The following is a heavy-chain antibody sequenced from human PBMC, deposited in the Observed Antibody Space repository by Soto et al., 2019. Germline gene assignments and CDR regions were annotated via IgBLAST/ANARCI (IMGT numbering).Heavy chain of an antibody. V-gene: IGHV1-2*02. J-gene: IGHJ1*01. D-gene: IGHD4-17*01. CDR3: AREDGDYGGGIY. CDR2: INPNSGGT. Sequence: GASVKVSCKASGYTFTGYYMHWVRQAPGQGLEWMGWINPNSGGTNYAQKFQGRVTMTRDTSISTAYMELSSLRSDDTAVYYCAREDGDYGGGIYWGQGTLVTVSS. CDR1: GYTFTGYY.